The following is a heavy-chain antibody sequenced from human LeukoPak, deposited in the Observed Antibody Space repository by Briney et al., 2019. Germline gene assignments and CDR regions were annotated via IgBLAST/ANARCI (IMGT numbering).Heavy chain of an antibody. CDR3: AKSRSSEARAGSNY. J-gene: IGHJ4*02. CDR1: GFPFSTYS. CDR2: ISGSGDST. D-gene: IGHD6-6*01. Sequence: GGSLRLSCAASGFPFSTYSMHWVRQAPGKGLEWVSSISGSGDSTYYADSVKGRFTISRDNSKNTLYLQLNSLRAEDTAVYYCAKSRSSEARAGSNYWGQGTLVTVSS. V-gene: IGHV3-23*01.